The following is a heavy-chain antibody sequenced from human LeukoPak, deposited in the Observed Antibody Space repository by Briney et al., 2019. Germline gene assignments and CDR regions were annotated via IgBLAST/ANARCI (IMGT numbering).Heavy chain of an antibody. CDR2: INWNGGST. Sequence: PGGSLGLSCAASGFTFDDYGMSWVRQAPGKGLEWVSGINWNGGSTGYADSVKGRFTISRDNAKNSLYLQMNSLRAEDTALYYCARNERTGWELLDHDAFDIWGQGTMVTVSS. D-gene: IGHD1-26*01. J-gene: IGHJ3*02. CDR1: GFTFDDYG. CDR3: ARNERTGWELLDHDAFDI. V-gene: IGHV3-20*04.